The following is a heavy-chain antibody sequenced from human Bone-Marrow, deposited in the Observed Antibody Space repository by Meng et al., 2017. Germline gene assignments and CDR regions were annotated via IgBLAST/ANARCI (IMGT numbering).Heavy chain of an antibody. D-gene: IGHD3-22*01. CDR2: IYTSGST. CDR1: GGSISSYY. J-gene: IGHJ2*01. CDR3: ARDNYYDSSGYTRTYWYFDL. Sequence: SGPGVVKPSETLSLTSTVFGGSISSYYWSRIRQPAGKGLEWIGRIYTSGSTNYNPSLKSRVTMSVDTSKNQFSLKLSSVTAADTAVYYCARDNYYDSSGYTRTYWYFDLWGRGTLVTVSS. V-gene: IGHV4-4*07.